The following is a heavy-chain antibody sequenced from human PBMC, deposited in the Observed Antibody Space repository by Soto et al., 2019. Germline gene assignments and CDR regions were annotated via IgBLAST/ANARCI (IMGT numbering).Heavy chain of an antibody. CDR3: AREWSSSGYYPNWFDL. J-gene: IGHJ5*02. V-gene: IGHV1-69*01. CDR2: IIPIFGTA. Sequence: QVQLVQSGAEVKKPGSSVKVSCKASGGTFSSYAISWVRQAPGQGLEWMVGIIPIFGTANYAQKFQGRVSITADESTSTAYMELSSRRSEDTAVYYWAREWSSSGYYPNWFDLWGQGTLVTVSS. CDR1: GGTFSSYA. D-gene: IGHD3-22*01.